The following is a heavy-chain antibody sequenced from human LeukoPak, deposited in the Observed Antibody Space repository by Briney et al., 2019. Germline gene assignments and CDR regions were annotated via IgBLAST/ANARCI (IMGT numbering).Heavy chain of an antibody. V-gene: IGHV3-7*01. CDR3: ATSQTTSGRYGNAFDI. CDR1: GFTFSSYW. D-gene: IGHD6-19*01. CDR2: IKQDGGEK. J-gene: IGHJ3*02. Sequence: GGSLILSSAVSGFTFSSYWMNWVRQAPGKGLEWVASIKQDGGEKSYVDSLKGRFTISRDNAKNSLYLQMNSLRAEDTAVYYCATSQTTSGRYGNAFDIWGQGTMVTVSS.